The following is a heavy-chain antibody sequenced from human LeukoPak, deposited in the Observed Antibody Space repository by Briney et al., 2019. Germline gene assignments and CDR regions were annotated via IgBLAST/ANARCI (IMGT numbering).Heavy chain of an antibody. D-gene: IGHD4/OR15-4a*01. CDR1: RFTFRSYG. CDR3: ARESNDYYYYYGMDV. V-gene: IGHV3-33*01. Sequence: GGSLRLSCAASRFTFRSYGMHWVRQAPGKGLEWVAVIWYDGSNKYYADSVKGRFTISRDNSKNTLYLQMNSLRAEDTAVYYSARESNDYYYYYGMDVWGKGTTVTVSS. CDR2: IWYDGSNK. J-gene: IGHJ6*04.